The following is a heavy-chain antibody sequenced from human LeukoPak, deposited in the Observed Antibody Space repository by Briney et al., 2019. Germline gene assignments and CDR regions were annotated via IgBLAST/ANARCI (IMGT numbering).Heavy chain of an antibody. CDR3: ARGSRGRVVRVYYYYGMDV. D-gene: IGHD3-10*01. CDR2: INHSGST. Sequence: SETLSLTCAVYGGSFSGYYWSWIRQPPGKGLEWIGEINHSGSTNYNPSLKSRVTISVDTSKNQFSLKLSSVTAADTAVYYCARGSRGRVVRVYYYYGMDVWGQGTMVTVSS. J-gene: IGHJ6*02. V-gene: IGHV4-34*01. CDR1: GGSFSGYY.